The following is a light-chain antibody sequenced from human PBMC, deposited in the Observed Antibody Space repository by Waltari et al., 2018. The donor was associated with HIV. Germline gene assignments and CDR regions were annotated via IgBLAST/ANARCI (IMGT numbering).Light chain of an antibody. CDR3: SSYGGSWSFV. Sequence: QSALTQPRSVSGSPGQSVTISCAGSTSNVGTHNYVSWYHHKPGEAPRLILYDVNQRPSGGPVRFSGAKSGDTASLIISGLQAEDEGDFYCSSYGGSWSFVFGGGTRVTVL. CDR2: DVN. CDR1: TSNVGTHNY. V-gene: IGLV2-11*01. J-gene: IGLJ2*01.